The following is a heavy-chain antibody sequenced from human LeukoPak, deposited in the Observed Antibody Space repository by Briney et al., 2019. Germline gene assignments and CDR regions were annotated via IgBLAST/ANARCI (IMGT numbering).Heavy chain of an antibody. CDR2: IYYSGGA. CDR3: ARIYDSSGYCHFDI. J-gene: IGHJ3*02. V-gene: IGHV4-30-4*01. Sequence: PSETLSLTCTVSGGSISSGDYYWRWIRQPPGKGLEWLGYIYYSGGADYNPSLKSRLSISVDTSKNQFSLKLSSVTAADTAVYYCARIYDSSGYCHFDIWGQGTMVTVSS. D-gene: IGHD3-22*01. CDR1: GGSISSGDYY.